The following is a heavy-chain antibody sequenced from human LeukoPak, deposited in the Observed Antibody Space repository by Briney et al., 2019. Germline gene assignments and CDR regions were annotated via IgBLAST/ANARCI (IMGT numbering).Heavy chain of an antibody. CDR2: INHSGGI. CDR3: ARGGAGYYYDNSDLGGTDY. J-gene: IGHJ4*02. V-gene: IGHV4-34*01. Sequence: PSETLSLTCAVYGGPFSGYYWNWIRQPPGKGLEWIGDINHSGGITYNPSLTGRVTISLDTSKNPFSLKMSSVTAADTAVYYCARGGAGYYYDNSDLGGTDYWGQGTLVTVSS. D-gene: IGHD3-22*01. CDR1: GGPFSGYY.